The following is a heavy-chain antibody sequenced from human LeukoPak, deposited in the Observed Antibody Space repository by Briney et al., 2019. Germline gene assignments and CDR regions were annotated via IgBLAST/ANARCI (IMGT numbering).Heavy chain of an antibody. CDR1: GFTFSSHW. CDR3: ARGLGTGYNVGGY. Sequence: PGGSLRLSCAASGFTFSSHWMHWVRQAPGKGLVWVSRINSDGSNTNYADSVKGRFTISRDNAMNTLYLQMNSLRAEDTAVYYCARGLGTGYNVGGYWGQGTLVTASS. CDR2: INSDGSNT. V-gene: IGHV3-74*01. J-gene: IGHJ4*02. D-gene: IGHD3/OR15-3a*01.